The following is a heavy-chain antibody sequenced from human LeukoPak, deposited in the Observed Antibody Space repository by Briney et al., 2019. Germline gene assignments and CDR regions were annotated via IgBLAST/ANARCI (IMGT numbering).Heavy chain of an antibody. J-gene: IGHJ5*02. CDR1: GYTFTSYD. V-gene: IGHV1-8*03. CDR2: MNPNSGNT. Sequence: ASVKVSCKASGYTFTSYDINWVRQATGQGLEWMGWMNPNSGNTGYAQKFQGRVTITRNTSISTAYMELSSLRSEDTAVYYCARRRGSSSWYPKRGVNWFDPWGQGTLVTVSS. CDR3: ARRRGSSSWYPKRGVNWFDP. D-gene: IGHD6-13*01.